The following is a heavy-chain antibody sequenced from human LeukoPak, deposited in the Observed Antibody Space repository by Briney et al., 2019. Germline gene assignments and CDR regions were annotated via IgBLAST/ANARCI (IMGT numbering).Heavy chain of an antibody. J-gene: IGHJ5*02. V-gene: IGHV1-69*13. Sequence: ASVKVSCKTSGGTFTSYAMTWVRQAPGQGLEWMGKIIPISGTTNYAQKFQGRVTFTADESTSTAYMELSSLRSEDTALYYCARKLRLGGNWFDPWGQGTLVTVSS. CDR2: IIPISGTT. CDR1: GGTFTSYA. D-gene: IGHD1-26*01. CDR3: ARKLRLGGNWFDP.